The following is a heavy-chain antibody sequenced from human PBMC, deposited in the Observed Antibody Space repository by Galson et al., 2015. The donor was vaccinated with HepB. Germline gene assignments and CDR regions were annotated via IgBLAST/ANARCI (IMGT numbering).Heavy chain of an antibody. Sequence: SLRLSCAASGFIFSNFALHWVRQAPGKGLEWVALISYDGLNNYYADSVKGRFTISRDNSKNTLYLQMNSLRAEDTAVYYCARDLVFYDISGYSYQYFDYWGQGSLVTVSS. CDR3: ARDLVFYDISGYSYQYFDY. CDR1: GFIFSNFA. V-gene: IGHV3-30*04. D-gene: IGHD3-22*01. J-gene: IGHJ4*02. CDR2: ISYDGLNN.